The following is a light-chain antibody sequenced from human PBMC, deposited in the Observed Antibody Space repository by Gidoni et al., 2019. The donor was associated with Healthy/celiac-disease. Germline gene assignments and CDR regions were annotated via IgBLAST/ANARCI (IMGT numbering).Light chain of an antibody. J-gene: IGLJ1*01. CDR3: SSYTSSSTFYV. Sequence: QSALTQPASVSGSPGQSITISCPGTSSDVGGYNYFSWYQQHPGKAPKLMIYEVSNRPSGVSNRCSGSKSGNTASLTISGLQAEDEADYYCSSYTSSSTFYVFGTGTKVTVL. CDR2: EVS. V-gene: IGLV2-14*01. CDR1: SSDVGGYNY.